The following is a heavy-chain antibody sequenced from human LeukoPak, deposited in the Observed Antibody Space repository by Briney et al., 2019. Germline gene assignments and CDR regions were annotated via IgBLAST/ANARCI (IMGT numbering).Heavy chain of an antibody. V-gene: IGHV4-59*01. CDR3: ARRVYSSSWSYYFDC. CDR2: IHYSGST. D-gene: IGHD6-13*01. CDR1: GGSISSYY. Sequence: SETLSLTCTVSGGSISSYYWSWIRQPPGRGLEWIGSIHYSGSTSYNPSLKSRVTISVDTSKNQFSLKLSSVTASDTAVYYCARRVYSSSWSYYFDCWGPRTLVTVSS. J-gene: IGHJ4*02.